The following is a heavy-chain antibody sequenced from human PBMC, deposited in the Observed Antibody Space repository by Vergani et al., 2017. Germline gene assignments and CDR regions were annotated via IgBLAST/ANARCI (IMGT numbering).Heavy chain of an antibody. V-gene: IGHV4-4*07. J-gene: IGHJ6*03. CDR2: IYTSGST. CDR3: ARVSMGQQLVRYYYYYRDV. Sequence: QVQLQESGPGLVKPSETLSLTCTVSGGSISSYYWSWIRQPAGKGLEWIGRIYTSGSTNYNPSLKSRVTMSVATSKNQFSLRLSSVTAADTAVYYCARVSMGQQLVRYYYYYRDVWGKGTTVTVSS. CDR1: GGSISSYY. D-gene: IGHD6-13*01.